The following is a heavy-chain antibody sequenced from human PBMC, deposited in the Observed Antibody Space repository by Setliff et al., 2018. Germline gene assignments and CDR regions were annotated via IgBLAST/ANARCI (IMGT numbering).Heavy chain of an antibody. CDR2: INWNGGST. J-gene: IGHJ4*02. D-gene: IGHD3-10*01. Sequence: GGSLRLSCAASGFTFDDYGMSWVRQAPGKGLEWVSTINWNGGSTSYADSVKGRFTISRDNAKNSLYLQMNSLRAEDTAVYYCARDNWFGEIHFDYWGQGTLVTVSS. V-gene: IGHV3-20*04. CDR1: GFTFDDYG. CDR3: ARDNWFGEIHFDY.